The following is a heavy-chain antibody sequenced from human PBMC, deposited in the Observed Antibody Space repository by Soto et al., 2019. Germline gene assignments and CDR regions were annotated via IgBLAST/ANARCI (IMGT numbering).Heavy chain of an antibody. J-gene: IGHJ6*02. Sequence: PGGSLRLSCAASGFSFSSYGMHWVRQAPGKGLEWVALISDDGSNKYYADSVKGRFTISRDNSENTLYLQMNSLRADDTAVYYCASEVSGVSYYYYYYGMDVWGQGTTVTASS. V-gene: IGHV3-30*03. CDR3: ASEVSGVSYYYYYYGMDV. CDR2: ISDDGSNK. CDR1: GFSFSSYG. D-gene: IGHD3-10*01.